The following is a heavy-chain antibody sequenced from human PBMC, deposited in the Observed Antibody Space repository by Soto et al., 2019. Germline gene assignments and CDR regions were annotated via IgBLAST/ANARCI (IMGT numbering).Heavy chain of an antibody. D-gene: IGHD6-13*01. J-gene: IGHJ4*02. CDR3: AREVVATAGTGVNDY. CDR1: GFTFSSHA. Sequence: QVQLVESGGGVVQPGRSLRLSCAASGFTFSSHAMHWVRQAPGKGLEWVAVISHDGSNKYYADSVKGRFTISRDHSKNTLYLQMNSLRAEDTAMYYCAREVVATAGTGVNDYWGLGTLVTVSS. V-gene: IGHV3-30-3*01. CDR2: ISHDGSNK.